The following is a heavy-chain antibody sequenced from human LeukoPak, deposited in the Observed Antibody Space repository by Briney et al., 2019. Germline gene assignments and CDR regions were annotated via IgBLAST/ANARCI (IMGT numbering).Heavy chain of an antibody. J-gene: IGHJ4*02. D-gene: IGHD2-2*01. CDR1: GFTFSSYG. CDR2: IRYDGSNK. Sequence: GGSLRLSCAASGFTFSSYGMHWVRQAPGKGLEWVAFIRYDGSNKYYADSVKGRFTISRDNSKNTLYLQMNSLRAEDTAVYYCAAGYCSSTSCRKGYDYWGQGTLVTVSS. V-gene: IGHV3-30*02. CDR3: AAGYCSSTSCRKGYDY.